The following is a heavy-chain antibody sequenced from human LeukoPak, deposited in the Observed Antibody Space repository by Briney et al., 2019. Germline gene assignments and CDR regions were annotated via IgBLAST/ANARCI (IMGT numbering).Heavy chain of an antibody. Sequence: GGSLRLSCAASGFTFSSYAMSWVRQAPGKGLEWVSAISGSGGSTSYADSVKGRFTISRDNSKNTLFLQMNSLRAEDTAIYYCAKASAFYFNTSGYPIPHYYDFWGQGTLVTVSA. J-gene: IGHJ4*02. CDR2: ISGSGGST. V-gene: IGHV3-23*01. CDR3: AKASAFYFNTSGYPIPHYYDF. CDR1: GFTFSSYA. D-gene: IGHD3-22*01.